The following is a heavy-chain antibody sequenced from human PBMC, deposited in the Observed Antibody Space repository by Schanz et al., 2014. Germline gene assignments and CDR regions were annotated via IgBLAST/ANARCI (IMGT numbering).Heavy chain of an antibody. Sequence: EVHLVESGGGLEQPGGSLRLSCAASGITFSDYAMSWVRQAPGKGREWVSTIASGGSHTFYADSVTGRFTISGDNSKNTLFLKMNSLRVEDTAIYSCAKIWKAHHLTGRPGWSDGMDVWGQGTTV. D-gene: IGHD3-3*01. V-gene: IGHV3-23*04. CDR1: GITFSDYA. CDR3: AKIWKAHHLTGRPGWSDGMDV. J-gene: IGHJ6*02. CDR2: IASGGSHT.